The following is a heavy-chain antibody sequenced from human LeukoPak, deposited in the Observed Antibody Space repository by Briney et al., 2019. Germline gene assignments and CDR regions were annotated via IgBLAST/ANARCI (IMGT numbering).Heavy chain of an antibody. D-gene: IGHD6-19*01. J-gene: IGHJ3*02. CDR2: IYSGGST. CDR1: GFTVSSNY. V-gene: IGHV3-53*05. CDR3: AKDQPPYSSGWYLIDAFDI. Sequence: GGSLRLSCAASGFTVSSNYMSWVRRAPGKGLEWVSVIYSGGSTYYADSVKGRFTISRDNSKNTLYLQMNSLRAEDTAVYYCAKDQPPYSSGWYLIDAFDIWGQGTMVTVSS.